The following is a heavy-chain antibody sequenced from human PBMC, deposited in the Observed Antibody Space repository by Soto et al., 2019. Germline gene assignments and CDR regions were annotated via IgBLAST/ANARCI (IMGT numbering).Heavy chain of an antibody. CDR2: INPNSGGT. CDR1: GYTLTVYF. V-gene: IGHV1-2*02. Sequence: ASVKGSCKASGYTLTVYFMRGFVQAPGQGLEWMGWINPNSGGTNYAQKFQGRVTMTRDTSISTAYMELSRLRSDDTAVYYCARIGQYYDSSGYYHWGQGTLVTVS. J-gene: IGHJ5*02. CDR3: ARIGQYYDSSGYYH. D-gene: IGHD3-22*01.